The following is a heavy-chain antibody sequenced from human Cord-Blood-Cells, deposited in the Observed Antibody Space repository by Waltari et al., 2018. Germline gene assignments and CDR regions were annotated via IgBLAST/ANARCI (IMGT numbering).Heavy chain of an antibody. CDR2: SNHRGST. V-gene: IGHV4-34*01. J-gene: IGHJ4*02. CDR3: AAVTMVRGVISDY. Sequence: QVQLQQWGAGLLKPSETLSLTCAVYGGSFSGYYWSWIRQPPGRGLGWIGGSNHRGSTNSTLSLKGRVTRSVDTSKSQFSLKLSSVTAADTAVYYCAAVTMVRGVISDYWGQGTLVTVSS. CDR1: GGSFSGYY. D-gene: IGHD3-10*01.